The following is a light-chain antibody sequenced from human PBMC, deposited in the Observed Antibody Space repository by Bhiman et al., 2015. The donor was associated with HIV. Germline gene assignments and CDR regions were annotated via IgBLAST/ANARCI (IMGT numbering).Light chain of an antibody. CDR3: QAWDSSTARV. J-gene: IGLJ1*01. V-gene: IGLV3-21*01. Sequence: SYELTQPPSVSVAPGKTARITCGGNNIESKSVHWYQQKPGQAPVLVIYYDSDRPSGIPERFSGSNSGNTATLTISGTQAMDEADYYCQAWDSSTARVFGTGTRVTVL. CDR1: NIESKS. CDR2: YDS.